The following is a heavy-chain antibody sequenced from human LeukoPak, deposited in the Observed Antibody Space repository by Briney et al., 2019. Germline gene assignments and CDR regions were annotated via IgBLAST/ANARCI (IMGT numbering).Heavy chain of an antibody. CDR1: GGSISSSSYY. CDR2: IYYSGST. CDR3: ARLGGIAARPDHADY. D-gene: IGHD6-6*01. V-gene: IGHV4-39*01. J-gene: IGHJ4*02. Sequence: ETLSLTCTVSGGSISSSSYYWGWIRQPPGKGLEWIGSIYYSGSTYYNPSLKSRVTISVDTSKNQFSLKLSSVTAADTAVYYCARLGGIAARPDHADYWGQGTLVTVSS.